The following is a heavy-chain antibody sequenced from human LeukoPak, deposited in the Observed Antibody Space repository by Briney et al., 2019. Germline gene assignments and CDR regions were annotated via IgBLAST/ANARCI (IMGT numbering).Heavy chain of an antibody. CDR1: GYSFTSYW. V-gene: IGHV5-51*01. CDR2: IYPGDSDT. CDR3: XXXRLSYSSRGGFDP. D-gene: IGHD6-13*01. Sequence: GESLKISCKGSGYSFTSYWIGWVRQMPGKGLEWMGIIYPGDSDTRYSPSFQGQVTISADKSISTAYLQWSSLKASDTAMYYCXXXRLSYSSRGGFDPWGQGTLVTVSS. J-gene: IGHJ5*02.